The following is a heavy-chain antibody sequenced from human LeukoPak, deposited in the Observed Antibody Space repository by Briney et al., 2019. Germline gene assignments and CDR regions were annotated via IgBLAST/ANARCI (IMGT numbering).Heavy chain of an antibody. V-gene: IGHV4-59*12. Sequence: SETLSLTCTVSGGSISSYYWSWIRQPPGKGLEWIGYIYYSGSTNYNPSLKSRVTISVDMSKNQFSLKLSSVTAADTAVYYCAREGAVAGTSHYYYYMDVWGKGTTVTVSS. D-gene: IGHD6-19*01. J-gene: IGHJ6*03. CDR2: IYYSGST. CDR3: AREGAVAGTSHYYYYMDV. CDR1: GGSISSYY.